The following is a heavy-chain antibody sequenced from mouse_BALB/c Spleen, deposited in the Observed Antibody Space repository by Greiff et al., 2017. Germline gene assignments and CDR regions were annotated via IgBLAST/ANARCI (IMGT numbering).Heavy chain of an antibody. CDR2: ISSGGIYT. J-gene: IGHJ4*01. V-gene: IGHV5-6*01. Sequence: EVKLVESGGDLVKPGGSLKLSCAASGFTFSSYGMSWVRQTPDKRLEWVATISSGGIYTYYPDSVKGRFTISRDNAKNTLYLQMSSLKSEDTAMYYCARQGDYGGYAMDYWGQGTSVTVSS. D-gene: IGHD2-4*01. CDR1: GFTFSSYG. CDR3: ARQGDYGGYAMDY.